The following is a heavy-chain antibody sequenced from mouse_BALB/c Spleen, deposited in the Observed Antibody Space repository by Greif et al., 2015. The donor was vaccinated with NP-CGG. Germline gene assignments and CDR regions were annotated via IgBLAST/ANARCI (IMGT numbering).Heavy chain of an antibody. J-gene: IGHJ4*01. CDR2: IYPGGGYT. CDR3: ARGGYYGSDYYAMDY. V-gene: IGHV1-63*02. D-gene: IGHD1-1*01. Sequence: QVQLQQSGAELVRPGTSVKISCKASGYTFTNYWLGWVKQRPGHGLEWIGDIYPGGGYTNYNEKFKGKATLTADTSSSTAYMQLSSLTSEDSAVYFCARGGYYGSDYYAMDYWGQGTSVTVSS. CDR1: GYTFTNYW.